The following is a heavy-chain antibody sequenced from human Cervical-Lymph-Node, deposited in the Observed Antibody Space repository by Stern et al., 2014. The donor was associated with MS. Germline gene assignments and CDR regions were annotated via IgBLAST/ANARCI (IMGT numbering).Heavy chain of an antibody. CDR3: ARVSNIGYYADY. V-gene: IGHV7-4-1*01. CDR2: INTKAGNP. CDR1: GYTLTNNV. D-gene: IGHD3-22*01. Sequence: VQLVESGAELKKPGASVKVSCKASGYTLTNNVMTWVRQAPGQGLEWMGWINTKAGNPTYAQGFTARVIFSLDNSVSTDYLVILSLKAEDTSVYYCARVSNIGYYADYWGQGTLVTVSS. J-gene: IGHJ4*02.